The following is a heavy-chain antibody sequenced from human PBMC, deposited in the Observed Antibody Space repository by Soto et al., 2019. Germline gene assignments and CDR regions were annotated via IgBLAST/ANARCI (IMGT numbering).Heavy chain of an antibody. J-gene: IGHJ3*02. Sequence: QVQLVQSGAEVKKPGSSVKVSCKASGGTFSSYAISWVRQAPGQGLEWMGGIIPIFGTANYAQKFQGRVTITAEESTSTAYMELSSLRSEDTAVYYCARVLGYDSSGYLPPHAFDIWGQGTMVTVSS. D-gene: IGHD3-22*01. CDR2: IIPIFGTA. CDR3: ARVLGYDSSGYLPPHAFDI. CDR1: GGTFSSYA. V-gene: IGHV1-69*12.